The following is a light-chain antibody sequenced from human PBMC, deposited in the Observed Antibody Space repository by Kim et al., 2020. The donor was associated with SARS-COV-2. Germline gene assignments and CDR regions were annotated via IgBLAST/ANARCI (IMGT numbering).Light chain of an antibody. CDR3: QAWDRGTVV. Sequence: SVSPRQTATITCSGDKLGEKNVCWYQQKPGQSPVVVIYQDNRRASGIAERFSGSNSGNTAILTVSGTQTMDEADYYCQAWDRGTVVFGGGTQLTVL. V-gene: IGLV3-1*01. CDR2: QDN. J-gene: IGLJ2*01. CDR1: KLGEKN.